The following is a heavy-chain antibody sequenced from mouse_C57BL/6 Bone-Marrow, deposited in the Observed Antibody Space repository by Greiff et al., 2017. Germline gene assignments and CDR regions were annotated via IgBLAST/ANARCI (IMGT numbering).Heavy chain of an antibody. CDR1: GFSLTSYG. CDR3: AKRYDDYAMDY. D-gene: IGHD2-14*01. V-gene: IGHV2-5*01. Sequence: QVQLKESGPGLVQPSQCLSITCTVSGFSLTSYGVHWVRQSPGKGLEWLGLIWSGGGTDYNAAFMSRLSITKDYSENHVFFKINRMQADDTAIYYCAKRYDDYAMDYWGQGTSVTVAS. J-gene: IGHJ4*01. CDR2: IWSGGGT.